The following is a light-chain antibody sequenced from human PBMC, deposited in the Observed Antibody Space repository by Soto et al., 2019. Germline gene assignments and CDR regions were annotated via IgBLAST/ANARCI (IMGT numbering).Light chain of an antibody. CDR1: QGVATN. Sequence: EIMRTQSPGTLSVSPRERATLSCRASQGVATNLAWYQQKPGQPPRLLIYGASARATGISARFNGSGSGTQFTLTISSLQSEDFALYYCQQYNDRQTFGQGTKVDIK. CDR2: GAS. J-gene: IGKJ1*01. CDR3: QQYNDRQT. V-gene: IGKV3-15*01.